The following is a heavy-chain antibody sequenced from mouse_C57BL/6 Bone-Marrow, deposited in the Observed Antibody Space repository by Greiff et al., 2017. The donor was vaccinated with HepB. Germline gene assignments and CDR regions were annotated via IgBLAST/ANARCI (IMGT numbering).Heavy chain of an antibody. Sequence: VQLQQPGAELVRPGTSVKLSCKASGYTFTSYWMHWVKQRPGQGLEWIGVIDPSDSYTNYNQKFKGKATLTVDTSSSTAYMQLSSLTSEDSAVYYCARREGYYYFDYWGQGTTLTVSS. CDR1: GYTFTSYW. J-gene: IGHJ2*01. V-gene: IGHV1-59*01. CDR2: IDPSDSYT. CDR3: ARREGYYYFDY.